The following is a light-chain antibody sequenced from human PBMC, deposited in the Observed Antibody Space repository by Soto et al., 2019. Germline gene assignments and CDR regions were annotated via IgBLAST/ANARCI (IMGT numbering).Light chain of an antibody. CDR2: DVS. CDR3: TSYAGSNIPVV. Sequence: QSALTQPRSVSGSPGQSVTISCTGTSTDVGGYNYVSWYQQHPGKVPKLMLYDVSKRPSGVPDRFSGSKSGNTASLTVSGLQADDEADYYCTSYAGSNIPVVFGGGTKVTVL. CDR1: STDVGGYNY. V-gene: IGLV2-11*01. J-gene: IGLJ2*01.